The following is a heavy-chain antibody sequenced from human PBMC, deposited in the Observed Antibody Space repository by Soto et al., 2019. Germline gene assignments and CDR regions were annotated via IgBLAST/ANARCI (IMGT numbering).Heavy chain of an antibody. J-gene: IGHJ6*02. CDR2: ISYDGSNK. D-gene: IGHD1-26*01. Sequence: PGGSLRLSCAASGFTFSSYGMHWVRQAPGKGLEWVAVISYDGSNKYYADSVKGRFTISRDNSKNTLYLQMNSLRAEDTAVYYCAKGLYSGSSTLLGYYYYYGMDVWGQGTTVTVSS. CDR3: AKGLYSGSSTLLGYYYYYGMDV. V-gene: IGHV3-30*18. CDR1: GFTFSSYG.